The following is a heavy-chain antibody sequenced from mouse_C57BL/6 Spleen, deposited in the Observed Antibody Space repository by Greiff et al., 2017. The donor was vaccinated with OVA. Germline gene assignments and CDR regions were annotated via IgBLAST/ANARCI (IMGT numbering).Heavy chain of an antibody. V-gene: IGHV1-64*01. CDR1: GYTFTSYW. J-gene: IGHJ1*03. CDR3: ARRYGNTRYFDV. Sequence: QVQLQQSGAELVKPGASVKLSCKASGYTFTSYWMHWVKQRPGQGLEWIGMIHPNSGSTNYNEKFKSKATLTVDKSSSTAYMQLSSLTSEDSAVYYCARRYGNTRYFDVWGTGTTVTVSS. CDR2: IHPNSGST. D-gene: IGHD2-1*01.